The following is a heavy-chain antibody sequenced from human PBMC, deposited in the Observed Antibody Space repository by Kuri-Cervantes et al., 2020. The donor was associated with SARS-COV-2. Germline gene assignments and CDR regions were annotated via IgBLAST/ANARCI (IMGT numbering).Heavy chain of an antibody. CDR2: IYHSGTT. CDR1: GYSISSGYY. CDR3: ARGGVLLDYYYYGLDV. V-gene: IGHV4-38-2*01. D-gene: IGHD2-21*01. Sequence: GSLRLSCAVSGYSISSGYYWGWIRQPPGKGLEWIGSIYHSGTTFYNPSLKSRVTISVDTPNNQFSLRLSSVTAADTAVYYCARGGVLLDYYYYGLDVWGRGTMVTVSS. J-gene: IGHJ6*02.